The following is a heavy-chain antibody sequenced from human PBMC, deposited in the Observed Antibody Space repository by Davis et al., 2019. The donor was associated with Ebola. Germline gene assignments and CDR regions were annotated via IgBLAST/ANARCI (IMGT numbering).Heavy chain of an antibody. CDR3: AKDLIRGYSYGRKPDY. CDR2: ISYDGSNK. D-gene: IGHD5-18*01. V-gene: IGHV3-30*18. CDR1: GFTFSSYG. J-gene: IGHJ4*02. Sequence: GGSLRLSCAASGFTFSSYGMHWVRQAPGKGLEWVAVISYDGSNKYYADSVKGRFTISRDNSKNTLYLQMNSLRAEDTAVYYCAKDLIRGYSYGRKPDYWGQGTLVTVSS.